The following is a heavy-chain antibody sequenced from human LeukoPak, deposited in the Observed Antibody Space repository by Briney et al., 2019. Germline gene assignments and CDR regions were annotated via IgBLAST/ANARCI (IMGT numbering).Heavy chain of an antibody. Sequence: PGGSLRLSCAASGFTFSDYYMSWIRQAPGKGLEWVSAISGSGGSTYYADSVKGRFTISRDNSKNTLYLQMNSLRAEDTAVYYCARSNPHHYYDSSGYSPAHNQHFDYWGQGTLVTVSS. V-gene: IGHV3-23*01. D-gene: IGHD3-22*01. CDR2: ISGSGGST. J-gene: IGHJ4*02. CDR1: GFTFSDYY. CDR3: ARSNPHHYYDSSGYSPAHNQHFDY.